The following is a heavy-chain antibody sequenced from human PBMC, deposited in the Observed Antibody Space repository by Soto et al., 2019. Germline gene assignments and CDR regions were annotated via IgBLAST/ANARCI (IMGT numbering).Heavy chain of an antibody. CDR1: GFTFSSYE. V-gene: IGHV3-48*03. J-gene: IGHJ4*02. CDR3: ARDGPGVVSYYFDY. CDR2: ISSSGSTI. D-gene: IGHD3-3*01. Sequence: LRLSCAASGFTFSSYEMNWVRQAPGKGLEWVSYISSSGSTIYYADSVKGRFTISRDNAKNSLYLQMNSLRAEDTAVYYCARDGPGVVSYYFDYWGQGTLVTVSS.